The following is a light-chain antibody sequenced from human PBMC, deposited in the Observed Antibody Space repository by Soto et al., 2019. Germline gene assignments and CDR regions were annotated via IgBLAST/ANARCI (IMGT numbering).Light chain of an antibody. Sequence: EFVLTQSPGTLSLSPGERATLSCRASQSVSSSFLAWYQQKPGQAPRILIYGASTRATGIPDRFSGSGSGTDFTLTTSRLEPEDFAVYYCKQYGSSPPLTFGGGTKVEIK. V-gene: IGKV3-20*01. CDR1: QSVSSSF. CDR3: KQYGSSPPLT. J-gene: IGKJ4*01. CDR2: GAS.